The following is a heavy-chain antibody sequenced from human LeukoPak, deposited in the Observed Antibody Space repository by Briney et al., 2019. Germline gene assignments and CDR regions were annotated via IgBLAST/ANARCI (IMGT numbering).Heavy chain of an antibody. CDR1: GFTFSSYA. CDR2: ISYDGSNK. V-gene: IGHV3-30-3*01. D-gene: IGHD3-10*01. Sequence: GRSLRLSCAASGFTFSSYAMHWVRQAPGKGLEWVAVISYDGSNKYYADSVKGRFTISRDNSKNTLYLQMNSLRAEDSAVYYCARDMAWFGELLFKTLDYWGRGNLVTVSS. J-gene: IGHJ4*02. CDR3: ARDMAWFGELLFKTLDY.